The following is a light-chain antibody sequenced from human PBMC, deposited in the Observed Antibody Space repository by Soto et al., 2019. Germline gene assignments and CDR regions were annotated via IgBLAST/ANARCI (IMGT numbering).Light chain of an antibody. V-gene: IGKV3-20*01. Sequence: EIVLTQSPGTLSLSPGERATLSCRASQSVRSNYLAWYQQKPGQAPRLLIYGASNRATGIPDRFSGSGSGTDFTLTISRLEPEDFAVYYCQQYGSSPPWTFGQGTKVEIK. CDR3: QQYGSSPPWT. J-gene: IGKJ1*01. CDR2: GAS. CDR1: QSVRSNY.